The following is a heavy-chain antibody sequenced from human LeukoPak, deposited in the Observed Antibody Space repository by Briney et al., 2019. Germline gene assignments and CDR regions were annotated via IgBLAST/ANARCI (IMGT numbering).Heavy chain of an antibody. CDR2: ISGYNGNT. V-gene: IGHV1-18*01. D-gene: IGHD5-12*01. CDR3: ARSSLGTITAGPFDY. Sequence: ASVKVSCKASGYTFSSYGIAWVRQAPGQGLEWMGWISGYNGNTNYAQKLQGRVSMTTGTSTTTAYMELRSLTSDDTGLYYCARSSLGTITAGPFDYWGQGTLVTVSS. CDR1: GYTFSSYG. J-gene: IGHJ4*02.